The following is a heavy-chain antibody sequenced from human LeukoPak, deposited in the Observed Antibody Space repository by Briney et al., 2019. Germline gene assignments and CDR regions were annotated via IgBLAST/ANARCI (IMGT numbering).Heavy chain of an antibody. CDR3: AREGNSVVVPAAMGY. D-gene: IGHD2-2*01. CDR2: INPKRGGT. V-gene: IGHV1-2*02. Sequence: ASVKVSCKAFGYTFTGYYMHWVGQAAGQGLEWMGWINPKRGGTNYEQKFQGRVTMTRDTSISTAYMELSRLRSDDTAVYDCAREGNSVVVPAAMGYWGQGTLVTVSS. CDR1: GYTFTGYY. J-gene: IGHJ4*02.